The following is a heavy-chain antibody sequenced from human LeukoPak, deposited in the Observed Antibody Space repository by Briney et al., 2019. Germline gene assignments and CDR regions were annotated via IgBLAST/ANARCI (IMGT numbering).Heavy chain of an antibody. CDR3: ARGVGSSWPTNFDY. Sequence: SETLSLTCAVYGGSFSGYYWSWIRQPPGKGLEWIGEINHSGSTNYNPSLKSRVTISVDTSKNQFSLKPSSVTAADTAVYYCARGVGSSWPTNFDYWGRGTLVTVSS. CDR1: GGSFSGYY. J-gene: IGHJ4*02. V-gene: IGHV4-34*01. CDR2: INHSGST. D-gene: IGHD6-13*01.